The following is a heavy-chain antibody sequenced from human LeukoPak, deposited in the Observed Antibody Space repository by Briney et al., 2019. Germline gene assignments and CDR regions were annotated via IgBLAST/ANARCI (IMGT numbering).Heavy chain of an antibody. CDR3: ARYCGGDCYGMDV. Sequence: SGGSLRLSCAVSEVTFSSYWMSWVRQAPGKGLERVANTNQDGSEEHYADSVKGRFTISRDNAKNSLYLQMNSLRAEDTAVYYCARYCGGDCYGMDVWGQGTTVIVSS. V-gene: IGHV3-7*01. D-gene: IGHD2-21*01. J-gene: IGHJ6*02. CDR2: TNQDGSEE. CDR1: EVTFSSYW.